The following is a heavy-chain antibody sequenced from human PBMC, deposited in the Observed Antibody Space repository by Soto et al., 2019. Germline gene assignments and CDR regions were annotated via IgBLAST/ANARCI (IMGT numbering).Heavy chain of an antibody. CDR2: IYYSGST. CDR3: ARAPKAAMVAFNY. D-gene: IGHD5-18*01. Sequence: SETLSLTCTVSGGSISSGGYYWSWIRQHPGKGLEWIGYIYYSGSTYYNPSLKSRVTISVDPSKNQFSLQLSSVTAADTAVYYWARAPKAAMVAFNYWGQGTLVTVSA. CDR1: GGSISSGGYY. V-gene: IGHV4-31*03. J-gene: IGHJ4*02.